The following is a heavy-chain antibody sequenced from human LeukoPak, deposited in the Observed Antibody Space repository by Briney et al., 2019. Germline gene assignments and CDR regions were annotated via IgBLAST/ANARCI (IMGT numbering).Heavy chain of an antibody. V-gene: IGHV4-59*01. CDR1: DGSINSYY. CDR2: IYYNGNT. D-gene: IGHD1-26*01. CDR3: ARGRSNYYGMDV. J-gene: IGHJ6*02. Sequence: SETLSLTCSVSDGSINSYYWNWIRRPPGKGLEWIGYIYYNGNTNYSPSLKSRVTMSVDTSKNLFSLKVSSVTAADTAVYYCARGRSNYYGMDVWGQGTTVTVPS.